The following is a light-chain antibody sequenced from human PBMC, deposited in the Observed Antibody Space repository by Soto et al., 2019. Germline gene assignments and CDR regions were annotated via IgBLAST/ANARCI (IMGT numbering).Light chain of an antibody. Sequence: VSQNVDTKYLAWYQFKPGQAPRIIIFGASGRATGIPERFSGSGSGTDFTLTICSLEPEEFAVYFFHQYYTSPLTFGGGTKVDIK. CDR1: QNVDTKY. CDR3: HQYYTSPLT. CDR2: GAS. J-gene: IGKJ4*01. V-gene: IGKV3-20*01.